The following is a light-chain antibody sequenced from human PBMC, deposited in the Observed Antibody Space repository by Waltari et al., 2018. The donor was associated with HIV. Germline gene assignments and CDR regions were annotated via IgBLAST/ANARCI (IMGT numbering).Light chain of an antibody. Sequence: QSALTQPASVSGSPGQSLTISCTGTSSDVGGSNYVSWYQPHPGKAPKLMIYDINKRPSGVSNRFSGSKSGNTASLTISGVQAEDEADYYCCSHAGTTTLVFGGGTKLTVL. V-gene: IGLV2-23*02. CDR1: SSDVGGSNY. J-gene: IGLJ2*01. CDR3: CSHAGTTTLV. CDR2: DIN.